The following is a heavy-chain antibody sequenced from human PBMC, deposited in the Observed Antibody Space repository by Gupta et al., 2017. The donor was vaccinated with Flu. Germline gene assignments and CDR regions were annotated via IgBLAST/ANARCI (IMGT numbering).Heavy chain of an antibody. J-gene: IGHJ4*02. CDR2: IKQDGSEK. CDR3: ASCSGSSCYRSDY. D-gene: IGHD2-15*01. V-gene: IGHV3-7*01. CDR1: GFTFSSYW. Sequence: EVQLVESGGGLVQPGGSLRLSCAASGFTFSSYWMSWVRQATGKGLEWVANIKQDGSEKNYVDSAKGRFTISRDNAKNSLYLQMNGLRAEDTAVYYCASCSGSSCYRSDYWGQGTLVTVSS.